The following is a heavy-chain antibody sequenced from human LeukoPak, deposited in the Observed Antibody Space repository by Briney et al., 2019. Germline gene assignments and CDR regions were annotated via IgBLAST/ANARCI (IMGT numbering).Heavy chain of an antibody. J-gene: IGHJ4*02. Sequence: GGSLRLSCAASRFIFSTYAMSRVRQAPGRGLEWVSTVSDSGGSTYYADSVKGRCTISRDNSKNTLYLQMNSLRAEDTAVYYCAKSHSVAQRGYFDYWGQGTLVTVSS. CDR2: VSDSGGST. CDR1: RFIFSTYA. D-gene: IGHD2-15*01. CDR3: AKSHSVAQRGYFDY. V-gene: IGHV3-23*01.